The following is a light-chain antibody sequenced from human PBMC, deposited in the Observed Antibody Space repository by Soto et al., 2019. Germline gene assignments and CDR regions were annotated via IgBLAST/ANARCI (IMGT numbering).Light chain of an antibody. V-gene: IGKV1-5*03. CDR3: QQYHSYPYT. CDR1: QSISTW. J-gene: IGKJ2*01. CDR2: KAS. Sequence: DIQMTQSPSTLSAIVRDRVTITCRASQSISTWLAWYQQKPGKAPKLLIYKASSLESGVPSRFSGSGSGTEFTLTISSLQPDDSATYYCQQYHSYPYTFGQGTKLEIK.